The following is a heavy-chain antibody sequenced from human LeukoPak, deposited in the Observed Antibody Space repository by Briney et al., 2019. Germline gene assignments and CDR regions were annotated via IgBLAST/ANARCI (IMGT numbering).Heavy chain of an antibody. J-gene: IGHJ5*02. CDR1: GGSISSYY. CDR3: ARREYSSGWYSATWFDP. Sequence: SETLSLTCTVSGGSISSYYWSWIRQPAGKGLEWIGRIYISGSTNYNPSLKSRVTISVDTSKNQFSLKLSSVTAADTAVYYCARREYSSGWYSATWFDPWGQGTLVTVSS. V-gene: IGHV4-4*07. D-gene: IGHD6-19*01. CDR2: IYISGST.